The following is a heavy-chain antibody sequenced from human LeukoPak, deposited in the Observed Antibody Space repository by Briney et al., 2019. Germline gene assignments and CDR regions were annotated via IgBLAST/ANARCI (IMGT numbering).Heavy chain of an antibody. V-gene: IGHV3-7*03. Sequence: GGSLRLSCAASGFTFSMYWMTWVRQAPGKGLEWVANIKQDGSEKWYADSVKGRFTISRDNAKNSLYLQMNSLRAEDTAVYYCAPDFWSGRPMPDYWGQGTLVTASS. D-gene: IGHD3-3*01. CDR3: APDFWSGRPMPDY. J-gene: IGHJ4*02. CDR2: IKQDGSEK. CDR1: GFTFSMYW.